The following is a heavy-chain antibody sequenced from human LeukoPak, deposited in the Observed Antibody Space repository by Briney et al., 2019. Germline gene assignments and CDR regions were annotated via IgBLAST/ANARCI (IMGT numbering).Heavy chain of an antibody. V-gene: IGHV4-59*11. D-gene: IGHD3-22*01. CDR3: ARDLRSAMYYYDSSGYYPYDAFDI. J-gene: IGHJ3*02. Sequence: SETLSLTCTVSGGSISSHYWSWVRQPPGKGLEWIGYIYYSGSTNYNPSLKSRVTISVDTSKNQFSLKLSSVTAADTAVYYCARDLRSAMYYYDSSGYYPYDAFDIWGRGTMVTVSS. CDR1: GGSISSHY. CDR2: IYYSGST.